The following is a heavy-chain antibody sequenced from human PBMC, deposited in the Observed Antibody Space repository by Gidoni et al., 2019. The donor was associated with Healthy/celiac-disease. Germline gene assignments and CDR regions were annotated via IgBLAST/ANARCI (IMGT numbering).Heavy chain of an antibody. CDR1: GGSISSGSYY. V-gene: IGHV4-61*02. Sequence: QVQLQESGPGLVKPSQTLSLTCTVSGGSISSGSYYWSWIRQPAGKGLEWIGRIYTSGSTNYNPSLKSRVTISVDTSKNQFSLKLSSVTAADTAVYYCARVWRFGELLPYYYYGMDVWGQGTTVTVSS. CDR2: IYTSGST. J-gene: IGHJ6*02. CDR3: ARVWRFGELLPYYYYGMDV. D-gene: IGHD3-10*01.